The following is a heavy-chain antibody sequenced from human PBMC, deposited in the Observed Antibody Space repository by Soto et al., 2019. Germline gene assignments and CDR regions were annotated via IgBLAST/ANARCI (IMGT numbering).Heavy chain of an antibody. CDR1: GFTVSSSY. CDR2: IYSGGST. Sequence: PGGSLRLSCAASGFTVSSSYMSWVRQAPGKGLEWVSVIYSGGSTYYADSVKGRFTISRDNSKNTLYLQMNSLRAEDTAVYYCARDWVIVGATKSAFGIWGQGTMVTVSS. V-gene: IGHV3-53*01. J-gene: IGHJ3*02. D-gene: IGHD1-26*01. CDR3: ARDWVIVGATKSAFGI.